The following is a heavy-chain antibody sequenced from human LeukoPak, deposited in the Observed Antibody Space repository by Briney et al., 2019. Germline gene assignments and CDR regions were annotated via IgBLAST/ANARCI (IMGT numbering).Heavy chain of an antibody. J-gene: IGHJ4*02. CDR2: ISSSSSTI. Sequence: QSGGSLRLSCAASGFTFSSYSMNWVRQAPGKGLEWVSNISSSSSTIYYADSVKGRLTISRDNFKNKMYIQMDRVRAEDTALYYCARDVSYYYDGSGAYWGQGTLVTVSS. CDR1: GFTFSSYS. CDR3: ARDVSYYYDGSGAY. D-gene: IGHD3-22*01. V-gene: IGHV3-48*01.